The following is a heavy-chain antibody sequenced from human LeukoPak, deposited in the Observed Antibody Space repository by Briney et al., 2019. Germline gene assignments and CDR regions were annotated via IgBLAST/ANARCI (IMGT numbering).Heavy chain of an antibody. D-gene: IGHD6-19*01. J-gene: IGHJ4*02. V-gene: IGHV3-20*04. CDR3: SRGGSTGWYSFDY. CDR1: GFRFDDYG. CDR2: INWNGGST. Sequence: GGSLRLSCVASGFRFDDYGMSWVRQAPGKGLEWVCGINWNGGSTGYADTVKGRFTISRDNAKHSLYLRMNSLRVEDTALYYCSRGGSTGWYSFDYWGQGTLVTVSS.